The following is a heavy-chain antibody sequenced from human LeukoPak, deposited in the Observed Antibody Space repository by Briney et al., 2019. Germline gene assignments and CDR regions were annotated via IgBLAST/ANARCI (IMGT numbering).Heavy chain of an antibody. V-gene: IGHV4-59*01. CDR3: ARVRILGVVIFDY. Sequence: PSETLSLTCTVSGGSISSYYWSWIRQPPGKGLEWIGYIYYSGSTNYNPSLKSRVTISVDTSKNQFSLKLTSVTAAGTAVYYCARVRILGVVIFDYWGQGTLVTVSS. J-gene: IGHJ4*02. CDR2: IYYSGST. CDR1: GGSISSYY. D-gene: IGHD3-3*01.